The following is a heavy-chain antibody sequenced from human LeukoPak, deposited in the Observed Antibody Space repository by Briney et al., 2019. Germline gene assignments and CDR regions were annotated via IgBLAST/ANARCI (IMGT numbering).Heavy chain of an antibody. CDR2: FDPEDGET. J-gene: IGHJ6*02. D-gene: IGHD4-17*01. V-gene: IGHV1-24*01. Sequence: ASVKVSCKVSGYTLTELSVHWVRQAPGKGLEWMGGFDPEDGETIYAQKFQGRVTMTEDTSTDTAYMELSSLRSEDTAVYYCATLNVRKAIHDYGDYYYYYGMDVWGQGTTVTVSS. CDR1: GYTLTELS. CDR3: ATLNVRKAIHDYGDYYYYYGMDV.